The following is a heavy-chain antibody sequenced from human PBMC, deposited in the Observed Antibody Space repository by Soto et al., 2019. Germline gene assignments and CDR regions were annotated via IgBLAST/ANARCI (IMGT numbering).Heavy chain of an antibody. D-gene: IGHD2-21*02. Sequence: SETLSVICAVSGYSISSGYYWGWIRQSPGRGLEWIGSIYHSGSTYYNPSLKSRVTISVDTSKNQFSLKLSSVTAAATAVYCCARDDIVVVTGWGQGTMVTV. V-gene: IGHV4-38-2*02. CDR3: ARDDIVVVTG. CDR1: GYSISSGYY. CDR2: IYHSGST. J-gene: IGHJ3*01.